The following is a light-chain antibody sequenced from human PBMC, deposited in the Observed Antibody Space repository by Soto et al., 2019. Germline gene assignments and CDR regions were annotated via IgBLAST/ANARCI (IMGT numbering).Light chain of an antibody. CDR2: QDS. CDR3: QAWDSSTAAGVV. CDR1: KLGDKY. J-gene: IGLJ2*01. V-gene: IGLV3-1*01. Sequence: SYELTQPPSVSVSPGQTASITCSGDKLGDKYACWYQQKPGQSPVLVIYQDSKRPSAIPERFSGSNSGNTATLTISGTQAMDEADYYCQAWDSSTAAGVVFGGGTKVTAL.